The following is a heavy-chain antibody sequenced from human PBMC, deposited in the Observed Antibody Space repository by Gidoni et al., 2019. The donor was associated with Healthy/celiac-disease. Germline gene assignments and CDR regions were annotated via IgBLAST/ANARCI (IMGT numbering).Heavy chain of an antibody. V-gene: IGHV4-34*01. CDR2: INHSGST. J-gene: IGHJ5*02. CDR1: GGSFSGYY. D-gene: IGHD6-25*01. Sequence: QVQLQQWGAGLLKPSETLSLTCAVYGGSFSGYYGSWIRQPPGKGLEWIGEINHSGSTNYNPSLKSRVTISVDTSKNQFSLKLSSVTAADTAVYYCARGSRQQRQRKNWFDPWGQGTLVTVSS. CDR3: ARGSRQQRQRKNWFDP.